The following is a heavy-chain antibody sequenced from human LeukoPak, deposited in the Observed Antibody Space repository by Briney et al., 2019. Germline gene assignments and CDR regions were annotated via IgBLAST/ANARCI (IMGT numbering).Heavy chain of an antibody. D-gene: IGHD3-22*01. J-gene: IGHJ4*02. V-gene: IGHV4-34*01. CDR1: GGSISSYY. Sequence: PSETLSLTCTVSGGSISSYYWSWIRQPPGKGLEWIGEINHSGSTNYNPSLKSRVTISVDTSKNQFSLKLSSVTAADTAVYYCARGGPEIVVVITTQLDYWGQGTLVTVSS. CDR3: ARGGPEIVVVITTQLDY. CDR2: INHSGST.